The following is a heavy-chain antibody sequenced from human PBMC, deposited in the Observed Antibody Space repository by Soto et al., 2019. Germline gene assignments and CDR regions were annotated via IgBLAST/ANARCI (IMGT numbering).Heavy chain of an antibody. Sequence: GGSLRLSCAASGFTFSSYGMHWVRQAPGKGLEWVAVISYDGSNKYYADSVKGRFTISRDNSKNTLYLQMNSLRAEDTAVYYCAKEIDCISTSCAGDDFDYWGQGTLVTVSS. CDR2: ISYDGSNK. CDR3: AKEIDCISTSCAGDDFDY. CDR1: GFTFSSYG. J-gene: IGHJ4*02. V-gene: IGHV3-30*18. D-gene: IGHD2-2*01.